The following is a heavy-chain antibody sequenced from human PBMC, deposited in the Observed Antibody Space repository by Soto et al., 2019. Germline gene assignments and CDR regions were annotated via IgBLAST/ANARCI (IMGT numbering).Heavy chain of an antibody. J-gene: IGHJ2*01. Sequence: PVKGSFKAFGGAFSRYSISWLRPAPRKGLEWMGGIIPIFGTANYAQKFQGGVTITADESTSTAYMELSSLRSEDTAVYYCARLGLEMATINWYFDLWGRGTLVTVSS. V-gene: IGHV1-69*13. CDR3: ARLGLEMATINWYFDL. CDR2: IIPIFGTA. D-gene: IGHD5-12*01. CDR1: GGAFSRYS.